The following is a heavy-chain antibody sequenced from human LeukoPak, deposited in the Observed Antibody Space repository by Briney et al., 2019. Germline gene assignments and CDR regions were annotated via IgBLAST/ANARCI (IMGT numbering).Heavy chain of an antibody. CDR1: GFIFSSYA. Sequence: PGGSLRLSCAASGFIFSSYAMSWVRQAPGKGLEWVSVISGSRGTTYYADSVKGRFTISRDNSKNTLYLQMNSLRAEDTAVYYCAKGGYFDYWGQGTLVTVSS. CDR2: ISGSRGTT. V-gene: IGHV3-23*01. J-gene: IGHJ4*02. CDR3: AKGGYFDY.